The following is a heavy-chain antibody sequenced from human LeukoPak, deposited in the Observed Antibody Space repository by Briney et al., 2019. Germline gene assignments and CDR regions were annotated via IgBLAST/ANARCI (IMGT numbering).Heavy chain of an antibody. CDR2: IYHSGST. CDR3: ARGQWLVPIDY. CDR1: GCSISSGYY. V-gene: IGHV4-38-2*01. Sequence: PSETLSLTCAVSGCSISSGYYWGWIRLPPGKGLEWIGTIYHSGSTYYNPSLKSRVTIAVDTSKNQFSLKLSSVTAADTAVYYCARGQWLVPIDYWGQGTLVTVSS. D-gene: IGHD6-19*01. J-gene: IGHJ4*02.